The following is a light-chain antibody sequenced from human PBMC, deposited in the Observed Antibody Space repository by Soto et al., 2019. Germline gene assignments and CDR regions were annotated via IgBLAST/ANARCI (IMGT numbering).Light chain of an antibody. CDR1: RSVVGSYNL. CDR2: EGS. Sequence: QSALTQPASVSGSPGQSITISCTGTRSVVGSYNLVSWYQQHPGKAPKLMIYEGSKRPSGVSNRFSGSKSGNTASLTISGLQAEDEADYYCCSYAGSSTFEVFGGGTKLTVL. J-gene: IGLJ2*01. V-gene: IGLV2-23*03. CDR3: CSYAGSSTFEV.